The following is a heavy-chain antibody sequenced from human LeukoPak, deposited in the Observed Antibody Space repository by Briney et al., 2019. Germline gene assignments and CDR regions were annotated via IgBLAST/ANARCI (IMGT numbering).Heavy chain of an antibody. CDR2: NKSKTDGGTT. V-gene: IGHV3-15*01. Sequence: GGSLRLSCAASGFTFSNAWMSWVRQAPGKGLEWVGRNKSKTDGGTTDYAAPVKGRFTISRDDSKNTLYLQMNSLKTEDTAVYYCTTLDFDYWGQGTLVTVSS. CDR3: TTLDFDY. CDR1: GFTFSNAW. J-gene: IGHJ4*02.